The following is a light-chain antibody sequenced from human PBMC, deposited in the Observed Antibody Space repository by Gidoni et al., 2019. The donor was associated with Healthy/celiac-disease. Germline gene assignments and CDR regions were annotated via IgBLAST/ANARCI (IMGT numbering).Light chain of an antibody. J-gene: IGKJ1*01. Sequence: EIVLTQSPGTLSLSPGERATLSFRASQSVSSSYLAWYQQKPGQAPRILIYGASSRATGIPDRFSGSGSGTDFTLTISRLEPEDFAVYDCQQYGSSPGTFGQGTKVEIK. CDR1: QSVSSSY. CDR3: QQYGSSPGT. V-gene: IGKV3-20*01. CDR2: GAS.